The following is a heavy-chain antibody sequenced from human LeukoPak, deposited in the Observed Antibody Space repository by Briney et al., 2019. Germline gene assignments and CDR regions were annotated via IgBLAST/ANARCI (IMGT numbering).Heavy chain of an antibody. CDR2: VRYSGST. CDR1: GGSISSYY. J-gene: IGHJ4*02. Sequence: SETLSLTCTVSGGSISSYYWSWIRQPPGKGLEWIGYVRYSGSTNYNPSLKSRVTMSVDTPKNLCSLKLSSVTAADTAVYYCASQGRSYSSGWYLDYWGQGTLVTVSS. V-gene: IGHV4-59*08. CDR3: ASQGRSYSSGWYLDY. D-gene: IGHD6-19*01.